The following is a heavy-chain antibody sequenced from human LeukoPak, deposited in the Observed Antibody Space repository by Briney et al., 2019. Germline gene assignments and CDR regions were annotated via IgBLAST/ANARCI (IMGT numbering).Heavy chain of an antibody. Sequence: PGRSLRLSCAASGFTFSSYGMHWVRQAPGKGLEWVAVISYDGSNKYYADSVKGRFTISRDNSKNTLYLQMNSLRAEDTAVYYCAKDCGAVAGTGFDYWGQGTLVTVSS. CDR3: AKDCGAVAGTGFDY. J-gene: IGHJ4*02. V-gene: IGHV3-30*18. D-gene: IGHD6-19*01. CDR2: ISYDGSNK. CDR1: GFTFSSYG.